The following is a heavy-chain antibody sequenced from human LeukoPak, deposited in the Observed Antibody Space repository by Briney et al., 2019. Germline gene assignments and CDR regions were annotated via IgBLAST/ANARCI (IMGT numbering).Heavy chain of an antibody. V-gene: IGHV3-23*01. CDR1: GFTFSSYA. J-gene: IGHJ4*02. CDR3: AKDLNIFDY. Sequence: SGGSLRLSCAVSGFTFSSYAMSWVRQAPGKGLEWVSAISGSGGSTYYADSVRGRFTISRDNSKNTLYLQMNSLRAEDTAVYYCAKDLNIFDYWGQGTLVTVSS. CDR2: ISGSGGST.